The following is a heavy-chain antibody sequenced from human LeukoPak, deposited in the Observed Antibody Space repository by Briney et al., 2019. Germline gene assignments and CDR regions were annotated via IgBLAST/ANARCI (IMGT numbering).Heavy chain of an antibody. D-gene: IGHD6-13*01. CDR3: ARSPSSRMDY. CDR1: GFTFSSYW. J-gene: IGHJ4*02. CDR2: ISSSGSTI. V-gene: IGHV3-48*04. Sequence: GGSLRLSCAASGFTFSSYWMNWVRQAPGKGLEWVSYISSSGSTIYYADSVKGRFTISRDNAKNSLYLQMNSLRAEDTAVYYCARSPSSRMDYWGQGTLVTVSS.